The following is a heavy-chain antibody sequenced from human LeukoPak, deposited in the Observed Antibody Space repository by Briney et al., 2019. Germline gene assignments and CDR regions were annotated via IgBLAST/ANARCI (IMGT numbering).Heavy chain of an antibody. Sequence: ASVKVSCKTSGYTFTSYGINWVRQATGQGLEWMGWMNPNSGNTGYAQKFQGRVTMTRNTSISTAYMELSSLRSEDTAVYYCARIHLLRGYSGYGSDYWGQGTLVTVSS. CDR3: ARIHLLRGYSGYGSDY. V-gene: IGHV1-8*02. D-gene: IGHD5-12*01. CDR1: GYTFTSYG. CDR2: MNPNSGNT. J-gene: IGHJ4*02.